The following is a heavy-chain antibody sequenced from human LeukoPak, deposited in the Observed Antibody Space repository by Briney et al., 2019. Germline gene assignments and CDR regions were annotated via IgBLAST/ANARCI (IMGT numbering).Heavy chain of an antibody. Sequence: ASVKVSCKASGYTFTSYGISWVRQAPGQGLEWMGWISAYNGNTNYAQKLQGRVTMTTDTSTSTAYMELRSLRSDDTAVYYCARDLRARITIFGVVSDGFDYWGQGTLVTVSS. D-gene: IGHD3-3*01. CDR1: GYTFTSYG. V-gene: IGHV1-18*01. CDR2: ISAYNGNT. CDR3: ARDLRARITIFGVVSDGFDY. J-gene: IGHJ4*02.